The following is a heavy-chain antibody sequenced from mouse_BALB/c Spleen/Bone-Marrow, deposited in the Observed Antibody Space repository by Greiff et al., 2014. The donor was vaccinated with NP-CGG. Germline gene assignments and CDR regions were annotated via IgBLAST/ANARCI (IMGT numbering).Heavy chain of an antibody. V-gene: IGHV14-3*02. J-gene: IGHJ2*01. Sequence: RAALVKPGASVKLSCTASGFNIKDTYMHWVKQRPEQGLEWIGRIDPANGNTKYDPKFQGKATITADTSSNTAYLQLSSLTSEDTAVYYCANYYYGSHFDYWGQGTTLTVSS. D-gene: IGHD1-1*01. CDR1: GFNIKDTY. CDR3: ANYYYGSHFDY. CDR2: IDPANGNT.